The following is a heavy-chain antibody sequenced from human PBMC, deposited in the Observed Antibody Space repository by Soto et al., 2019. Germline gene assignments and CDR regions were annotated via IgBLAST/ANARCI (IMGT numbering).Heavy chain of an antibody. J-gene: IGHJ4*02. CDR3: AKDYGLGGGSCFPY. CDR1: GFTFSRFA. CDR2: ISGSGDNT. V-gene: IGHV3-23*01. D-gene: IGHD2-15*01. Sequence: EVQLLESGGGLVQPGGSLRLSCAASGFTFSRFAMSWVRQAPGKGLEWISAISGSGDNTYYADSVKGRFVISRDNSGNTLYLQMNSLRADDTALYYCAKDYGLGGGSCFPYWGQGTLVTVSA.